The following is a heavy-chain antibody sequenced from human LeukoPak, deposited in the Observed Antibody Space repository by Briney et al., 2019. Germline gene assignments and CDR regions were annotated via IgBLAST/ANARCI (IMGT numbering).Heavy chain of an antibody. D-gene: IGHD5-12*01. J-gene: IGHJ4*02. CDR1: GDSISSSNSY. CDR3: ARVSGYDWESFYDY. Sequence: SETLSLTCTVSGDSISSSNSYWGWIRQPPGKGLEWIGSIYYSGNTYYNASLKSRVTISVDTSKNQFSLKLTSVTAADTAVYYCARVSGYDWESFYDYWGQGTLVTVSS. CDR2: IYYSGNT. V-gene: IGHV4-39*01.